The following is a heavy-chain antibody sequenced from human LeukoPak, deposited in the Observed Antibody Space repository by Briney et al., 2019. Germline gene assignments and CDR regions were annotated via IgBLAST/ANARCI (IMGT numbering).Heavy chain of an antibody. CDR1: GDSISSGDYY. V-gene: IGHV4-61*02. D-gene: IGHD6-13*01. J-gene: IGHJ3*02. Sequence: PSETLSLTCTVSGDSISSGDYYWSWIRQPAGKGLEWIGRIYTSGSTNYNPSLKSRVTMSVDTSKNQFSLKLSSVTAADTAVYYCARADYSSSWYAFDIWGQGTMVTVSS. CDR3: ARADYSSSWYAFDI. CDR2: IYTSGST.